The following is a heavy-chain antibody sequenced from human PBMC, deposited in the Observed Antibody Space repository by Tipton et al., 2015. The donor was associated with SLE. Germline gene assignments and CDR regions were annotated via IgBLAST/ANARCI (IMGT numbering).Heavy chain of an antibody. V-gene: IGHV3-23*03. CDR2: IYSGGIT. CDR1: GFTFSSYA. Sequence: SLRLSCAASGFTFSSYAMSWVRQAPGKGLEWVSVIYSGGITYYADSVRGRFTISRDNSQNTLYLQMNSLRPEDTAVYYCARPHYGITYAFDIWGQGTMVTVSS. D-gene: IGHD4-17*01. J-gene: IGHJ3*02. CDR3: ARPHYGITYAFDI.